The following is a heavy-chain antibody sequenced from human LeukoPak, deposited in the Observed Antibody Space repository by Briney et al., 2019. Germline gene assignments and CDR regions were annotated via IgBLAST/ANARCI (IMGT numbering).Heavy chain of an antibody. D-gene: IGHD4-17*01. CDR1: GYSFTSYW. J-gene: IGHJ5*02. Sequence: GEPLKISCKGSGYSFTSYWIGWVRQMPGKGLEWMGIIYPGDSDTRYSPSFQGQVTISADKSISTAYLQWSSLKASDTAMYYCARGSYGDYYYNWFDPWGQGTLVTVSS. CDR2: IYPGDSDT. V-gene: IGHV5-51*01. CDR3: ARGSYGDYYYNWFDP.